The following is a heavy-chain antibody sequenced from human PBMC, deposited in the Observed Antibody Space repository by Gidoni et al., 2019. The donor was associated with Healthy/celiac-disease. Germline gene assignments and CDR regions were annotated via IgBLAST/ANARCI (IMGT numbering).Heavy chain of an antibody. CDR3: AKETSGYSSGWYANYYYYGMDV. D-gene: IGHD6-19*01. V-gene: IGHV3-30*18. CDR1: GFTFSSYG. J-gene: IGHJ6*02. Sequence: QVQLVESGGGVVQPWRSLRLSCAASGFTFSSYGMHCVRQAPGKGLEWVAVISYDGSNKYYADSVKGRFTISRDNSKNTLYLQMNSLRAEDTAVYYCAKETSGYSSGWYANYYYYGMDVWGQGTTVTVSS. CDR2: ISYDGSNK.